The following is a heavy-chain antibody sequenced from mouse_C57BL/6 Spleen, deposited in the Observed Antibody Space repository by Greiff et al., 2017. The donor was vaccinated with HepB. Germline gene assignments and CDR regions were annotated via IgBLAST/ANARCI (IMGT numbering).Heavy chain of an antibody. Sequence: EVQLQQSGPELVKPGASVKMSCKASGYTFTDYNMHCVKQSHGKSLEWIGYIKPNNGGTSYNQKFKGKATLTVNKSSSTAYMELRSLTSEDSAVYYCARRGYYSNHWYFDVWGTGTTVTVSS. V-gene: IGHV1-22*01. D-gene: IGHD2-5*01. CDR2: IKPNNGGT. J-gene: IGHJ1*03. CDR3: ARRGYYSNHWYFDV. CDR1: GYTFTDYN.